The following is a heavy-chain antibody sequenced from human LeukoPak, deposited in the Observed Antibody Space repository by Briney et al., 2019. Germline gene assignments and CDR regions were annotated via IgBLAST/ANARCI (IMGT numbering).Heavy chain of an antibody. Sequence: AGGSLRLSCAASGFTFDDYGKSWVRHGPAKGMERVSGINLNCGSSTYADSVKGRFTISRDNAKNSLYLQMYSVRAEDTALYYCAGESFNLVGATDAFDIWGQGTMVTVSS. D-gene: IGHD1-26*01. CDR3: AGESFNLVGATDAFDI. V-gene: IGHV3-20*04. CDR1: GFTFDDYG. CDR2: INLNCGSS. J-gene: IGHJ3*02.